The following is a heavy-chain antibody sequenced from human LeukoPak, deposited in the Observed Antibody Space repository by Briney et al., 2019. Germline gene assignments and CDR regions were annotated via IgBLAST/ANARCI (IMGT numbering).Heavy chain of an antibody. CDR1: GFIFRSYR. V-gene: IGHV3-21*05. J-gene: IGHJ4*02. CDR2: IGNGGDDI. Sequence: GGAPRLSRAASGFIFRSYRLNWVRQAPGQGLEGGSYIGNGGDDIYYDDSVGGRFTISKDNAKKSVDLRMNRLRVEDTAVYYCVRGGQGRDDTFNYWGQGTLVTVSS. D-gene: IGHD1-1*01. CDR3: VRGGQGRDDTFNY.